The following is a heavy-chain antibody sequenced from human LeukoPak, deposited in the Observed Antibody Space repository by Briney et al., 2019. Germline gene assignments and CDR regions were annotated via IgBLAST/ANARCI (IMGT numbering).Heavy chain of an antibody. D-gene: IGHD2-2*01. CDR3: ARHPGGYCSSTSCLGGDYYYYGMDV. CDR2: IYPGDSDT. CDR1: GYGFTSYW. Sequence: GVALQISCQGSGYGFTSYWIGWARPMPGKGMGWMGIIYPGDSDTRYSPSFQGQATISAEKSISTAYLQWSSLKASDTAMYYCARHPGGYCSSTSCLGGDYYYYGMDVWGQGTTVTVSS. J-gene: IGHJ6*02. V-gene: IGHV5-51*01.